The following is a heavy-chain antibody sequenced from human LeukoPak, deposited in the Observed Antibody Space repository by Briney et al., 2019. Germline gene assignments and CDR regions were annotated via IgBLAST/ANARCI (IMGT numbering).Heavy chain of an antibody. CDR1: GFTFSTYA. J-gene: IGHJ4*02. Sequence: GGSLRLSCAASGFTFSTYAMSWVRQAPRKGLEWVSTIGGSGISTYYADSVKGRFTISRDTSKNTLFLQMDSLRAEDTAVYYCAKDGPTVVSPHDYWGQGTPVTVSS. CDR3: AKDGPTVVSPHDY. CDR2: IGGSGIST. V-gene: IGHV3-23*01. D-gene: IGHD4-23*01.